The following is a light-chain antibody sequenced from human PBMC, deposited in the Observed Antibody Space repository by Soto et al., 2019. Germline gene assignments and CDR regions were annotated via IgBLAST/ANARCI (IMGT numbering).Light chain of an antibody. V-gene: IGKV3-15*01. CDR3: QQYNNWPRA. J-gene: IGKJ1*01. Sequence: TQSPSSLSASVVDRVTITCRASQDIRNDLGWYQQKPGQAPRLLIYGASTRATGIPARFSGSGSGTEFTLTISSLQSEDFAVYYCQQYNNWPRAFGQGTKVDIK. CDR1: QDIRND. CDR2: GAS.